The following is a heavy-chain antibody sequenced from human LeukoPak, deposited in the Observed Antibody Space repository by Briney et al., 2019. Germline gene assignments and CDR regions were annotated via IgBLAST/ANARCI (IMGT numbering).Heavy chain of an antibody. Sequence: GGSLRLSCAASGFIFSTYEMNWVRQAPGKGLEWVSYISSSGRAIYYADSVKGRFTISRDNAQNSLFLQLNSLRAEDTAVYYCARNFVAANLYGDPENDCGMDVWGQGTTVTVSS. V-gene: IGHV3-48*03. CDR1: GFIFSTYE. J-gene: IGHJ6*02. CDR3: ARNFVAANLYGDPENDCGMDV. D-gene: IGHD4-17*01. CDR2: ISSSGRAI.